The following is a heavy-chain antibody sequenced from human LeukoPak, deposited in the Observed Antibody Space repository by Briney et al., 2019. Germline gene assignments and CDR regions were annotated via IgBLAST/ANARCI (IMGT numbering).Heavy chain of an antibody. CDR2: IIPIFGTA. CDR3: ARATLGGSRTGPRYYYYCYMDV. D-gene: IGHD1-1*01. Sequence: SVKVSCTASGGTFSSYAISWVRQAPGQGLEWMGGIIPIFGTANYAQKFQGRVTITTDESTSTAYMELSSLRSEDTAVYYCARATLGGSRTGPRYYYYCYMDVWGKGTTVTVSS. J-gene: IGHJ6*03. CDR1: GGTFSSYA. V-gene: IGHV1-69*05.